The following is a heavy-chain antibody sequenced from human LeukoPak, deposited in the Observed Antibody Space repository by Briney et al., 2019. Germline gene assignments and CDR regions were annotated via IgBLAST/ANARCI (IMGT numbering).Heavy chain of an antibody. CDR1: GFTFTGYY. J-gene: IGHJ4*02. V-gene: IGHV1-2*02. CDR3: ARDSYGGNWSLGY. D-gene: IGHD4-23*01. Sequence: ASVKVSFKASGFTFTGYYIHWVRQAPGQGLEWMGWVNPNSGGTNYAQMFQGRVTMTRDTSINTAYMGLSGLRSDDTAVYYCARDSYGGNWSLGYWGQGTLVTVSS. CDR2: VNPNSGGT.